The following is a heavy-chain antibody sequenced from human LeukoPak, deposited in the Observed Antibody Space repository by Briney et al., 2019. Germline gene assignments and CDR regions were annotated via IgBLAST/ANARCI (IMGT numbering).Heavy chain of an antibody. CDR1: GFDLGAYE. CDR3: TTLGYHLDS. J-gene: IGHJ4*02. D-gene: IGHD3-22*01. Sequence: PGGSLRVSCAASGFDLGAYEMNWVRQAPGKGLEWVAYFAGSDTTTYYADSVKGRFIISRDNARNSLYLQMNSLRAEDTALYYCTTLGYHLDSWGQGTLVTVSS. CDR2: FAGSDTTT. V-gene: IGHV3-48*03.